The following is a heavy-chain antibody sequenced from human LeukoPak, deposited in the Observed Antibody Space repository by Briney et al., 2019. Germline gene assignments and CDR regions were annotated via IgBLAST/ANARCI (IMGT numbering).Heavy chain of an antibody. V-gene: IGHV4-4*09. Sequence: SETLSLTCTVSGGSLSSYYWSWIRQPAGKGLEWIGYIYTSGSTNYNPSLKSRVTISVDTPKNQFSLRLSAVSAADTGVYYCARQGGIAGVVNYFVYSGQRKLGTVSS. J-gene: IGHJ4*02. D-gene: IGHD6-13*01. CDR2: IYTSGST. CDR3: ARQGGIAGVVNYFVY. CDR1: GGSLSSYY.